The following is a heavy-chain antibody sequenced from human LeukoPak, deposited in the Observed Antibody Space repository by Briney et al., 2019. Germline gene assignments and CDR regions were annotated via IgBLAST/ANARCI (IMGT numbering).Heavy chain of an antibody. J-gene: IGHJ4*02. CDR2: ISWDGGST. CDR1: GFTFDDYA. Sequence: GGSLRLSCAASGFTFDDYAMHWVRQAPGKGLEWVSLISWDGGSTYYADSVKGRFTISRDNSKNSLYLQMNSLRAEDTALYYCAKDIRQWLLTGGLDYWGQGTLVTVSS. D-gene: IGHD6-19*01. V-gene: IGHV3-43D*03. CDR3: AKDIRQWLLTGGLDY.